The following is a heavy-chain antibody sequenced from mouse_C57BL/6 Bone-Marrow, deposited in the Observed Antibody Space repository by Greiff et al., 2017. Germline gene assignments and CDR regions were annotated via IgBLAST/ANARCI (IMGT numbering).Heavy chain of an antibody. V-gene: IGHV1-50*01. CDR3: ARSSVAY. Sequence: QVQLKQPGAELVKPGASVKLSCKASGYTFTSYWMQWVKHRPGQGLEWIGEIDPSDSYTNYNQKFKGKATLTVDTSSSTAYMQLSSLTSEDSAVYYCARSSVAYWGQGTLVTVSA. CDR1: GYTFTSYW. CDR2: IDPSDSYT. J-gene: IGHJ3*01.